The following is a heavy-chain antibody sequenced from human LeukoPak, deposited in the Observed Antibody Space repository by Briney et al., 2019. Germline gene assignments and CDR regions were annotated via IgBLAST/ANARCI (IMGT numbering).Heavy chain of an antibody. Sequence: GGSLRLSCAASGFTFTDYWMHWVRQAPGKGLVWVSRVDNDGTKTIYAGSVQGRFTISRDNAKNSLYLQINSLRAEDTAIYYCARGGLDHAFDIWGQGTMVTVSS. V-gene: IGHV3-74*01. J-gene: IGHJ3*02. CDR3: ARGGLDHAFDI. CDR2: VDNDGTKT. D-gene: IGHD3-16*01. CDR1: GFTFTDYW.